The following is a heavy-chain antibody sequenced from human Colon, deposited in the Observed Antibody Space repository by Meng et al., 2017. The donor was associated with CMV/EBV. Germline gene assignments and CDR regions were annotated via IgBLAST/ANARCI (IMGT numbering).Heavy chain of an antibody. CDR1: GFIFSDYN. CDR3: TRTFRYYFDF. Sequence: GESLKISCEASGFIFSDYNMNWVRQAPGKGLEWVSYISRRSDDISYADSVKGRFTISRDNAKDSVDLLMTSLRAEDTAVYYCTRTFRYYFDFWGQGTLVTVSS. D-gene: IGHD2/OR15-2a*01. CDR2: ISRRSDDI. J-gene: IGHJ4*02. V-gene: IGHV3-21*05.